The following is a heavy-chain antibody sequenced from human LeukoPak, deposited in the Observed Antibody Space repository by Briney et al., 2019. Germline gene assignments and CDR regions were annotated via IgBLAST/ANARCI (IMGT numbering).Heavy chain of an antibody. D-gene: IGHD3-9*01. J-gene: IGHJ4*02. CDR3: ARGAGNYDILTGYYNSPYYFDY. CDR2: INHSGST. CDR1: GGSFSGYY. V-gene: IGHV4-34*01. Sequence: PSETLSLTCAVYGGSFSGYYWSWIRQPPGKGLEWIGEINHSGSTNYNPSLKSRVTISVDTSKNQFSLKLSSVTAADTAVYYCARGAGNYDILTGYYNSPYYFDYWGQGTLVTVSS.